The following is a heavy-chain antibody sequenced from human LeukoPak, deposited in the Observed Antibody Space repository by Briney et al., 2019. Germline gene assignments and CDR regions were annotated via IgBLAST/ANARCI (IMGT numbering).Heavy chain of an antibody. CDR1: GFTFDDYG. D-gene: IGHD2-21*01. V-gene: IGHV3-20*04. CDR2: INWNGGST. CDR3: AKGFVYCGGDCYDY. Sequence: GGSLRLSCAASGFTFDDYGMSWVRQAPGKGLEWVSGINWNGGSTGYADSVKGRFTISRDNAKNSLYLQMNSLRAEDTAGYYCAKGFVYCGGDCYDYWGQGTLVTVSS. J-gene: IGHJ4*02.